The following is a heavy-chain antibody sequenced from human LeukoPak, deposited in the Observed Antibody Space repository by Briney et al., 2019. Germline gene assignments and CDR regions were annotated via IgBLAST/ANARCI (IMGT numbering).Heavy chain of an antibody. J-gene: IGHJ3*01. CDR2: IHPGGGST. CDR3: AKDKDYGSGSYYNHAFEL. D-gene: IGHD3-10*01. V-gene: IGHV1-46*01. Sequence: ASVKVSCKASGYTFTDYYMHWVRQAPGQGLEWMGVIHPGGGSTSYAQKFQGRVTMTRDTSTRTIYMELSSLRPEDTAIYYCAKDKDYGSGSYYNHAFELWGQGTLVTVSS. CDR1: GYTFTDYY.